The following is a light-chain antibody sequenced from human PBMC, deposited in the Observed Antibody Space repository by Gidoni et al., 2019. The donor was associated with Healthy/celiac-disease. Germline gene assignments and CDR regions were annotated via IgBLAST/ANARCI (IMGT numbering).Light chain of an antibody. J-gene: IGKJ1*01. CDR2: WAS. CDR3: QQYYSTPPWT. V-gene: IGKV4-1*01. CDR1: QSVLYSSNNKNY. Sequence: DIVMTQSPDSLAVSLGERATINCKSSQSVLYSSNNKNYLAWYQQKPGQPPKLLIYWASTRESGVPDRFSGSGSGTDFTCTISSLQAEDVAVYYCQQYYSTPPWTFGQGTKVEIK.